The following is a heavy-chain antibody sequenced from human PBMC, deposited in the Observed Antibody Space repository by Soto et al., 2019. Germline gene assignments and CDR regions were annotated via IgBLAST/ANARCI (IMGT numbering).Heavy chain of an antibody. CDR1: GYTFINYF. CDR3: ARPLIGNTVDL. CDR2: VDPSRGSA. V-gene: IGHV1-46*01. D-gene: IGHD1-7*01. J-gene: IGHJ3*01. Sequence: QAQLLQSGAEVKKPGASVKVSCKASGYTFINYFIHWVRQAPGQRLEWIGIVDPSRGSADYAQKFQSRVTMTPDVSTSTVFMAMRSLRSEYTSVYYCARPLIGNTVDLWGQGPTVIVSS.